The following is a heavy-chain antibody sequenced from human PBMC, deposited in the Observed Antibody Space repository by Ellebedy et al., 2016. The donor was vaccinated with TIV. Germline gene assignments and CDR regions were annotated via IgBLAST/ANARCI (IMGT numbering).Heavy chain of an antibody. CDR3: ARDLAVAGQKYYCGMDV. V-gene: IGHV3-74*01. D-gene: IGHD6-19*01. CDR1: GFTFSSYW. J-gene: IGHJ6*02. Sequence: GGSLRLSXAASGFTFSSYWMHWVRQAPGKGLVWVSRINSDGSSTSYADSVKGRFTISRDNAKNTLYLQMNSLRAEDTAVYYCARDLAVAGQKYYCGMDVWGQGTTATVSS. CDR2: INSDGSST.